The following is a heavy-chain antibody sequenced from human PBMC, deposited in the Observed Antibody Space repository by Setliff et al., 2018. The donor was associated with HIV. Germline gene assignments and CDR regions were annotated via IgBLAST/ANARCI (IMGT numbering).Heavy chain of an antibody. CDR1: GGTFSTYA. CDR3: ARDPVSDNSATPHYFDY. D-gene: IGHD2-21*01. CDR2: IIPIFGTA. Sequence: SVKVSCKASGGTFSTYAISWVRQAPGQGLEWMGGIIPIFGTANYDQRFQGRVTITADETTSTAYMELSSLRSEDTAVYFCARDPVSDNSATPHYFDYWGQGTLVTVSS. V-gene: IGHV1-69*13. J-gene: IGHJ4*02.